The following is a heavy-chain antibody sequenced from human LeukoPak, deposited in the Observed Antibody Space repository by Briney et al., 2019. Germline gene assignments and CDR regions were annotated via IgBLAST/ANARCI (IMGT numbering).Heavy chain of an antibody. CDR3: ASFLRRPGSTHYYFDY. CDR1: GFTFSSYS. D-gene: IGHD6-25*01. V-gene: IGHV3-21*01. Sequence: GGSLRLSCAASGFTFSSYSMNWVRQAPGKGLEWVSSISSSSSYIYYADSVKGRFTISRDNAKNSLYLQMNSLRAEDTAVYYCASFLRRPGSTHYYFDYWGQGTLVTVSS. J-gene: IGHJ4*02. CDR2: ISSSSSYI.